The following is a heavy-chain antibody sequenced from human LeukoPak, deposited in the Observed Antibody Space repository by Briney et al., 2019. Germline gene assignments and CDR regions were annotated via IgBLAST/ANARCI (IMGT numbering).Heavy chain of an antibody. Sequence: SETLSLTCTVSGDSINNYYWSWIRQPPGKGLEWIGYISYSGSTNYNPSLKSRVTISVDTSKNQFSLKLSSVTAADTAVYYCARSGDSNSWYSYYYYGMDVWGQGTTVTVSS. CDR2: ISYSGST. V-gene: IGHV4-59*08. CDR3: ARSGDSNSWYSYYYYGMDV. D-gene: IGHD6-13*01. CDR1: GDSINNYY. J-gene: IGHJ6*02.